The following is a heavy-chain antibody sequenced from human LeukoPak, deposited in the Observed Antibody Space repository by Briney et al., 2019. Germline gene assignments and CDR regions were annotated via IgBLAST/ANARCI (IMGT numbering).Heavy chain of an antibody. CDR3: AREGYSSGWNDY. CDR1: GVSISSYY. J-gene: IGHJ4*02. V-gene: IGHV4-59*01. Sequence: PSETLSLTCTVSGVSISSYYWTWIRQPPGKGLEWIGYIYYSGTTNYNPSLKSRVTISVDMSKNQFSLKLRSVTPADTAVYYCAREGYSSGWNDYWGQGTLVTVSP. CDR2: IYYSGTT. D-gene: IGHD6-19*01.